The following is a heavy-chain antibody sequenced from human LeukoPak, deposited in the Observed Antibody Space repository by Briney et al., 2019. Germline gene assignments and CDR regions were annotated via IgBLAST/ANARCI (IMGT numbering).Heavy chain of an antibody. CDR2: IYYSGST. J-gene: IGHJ4*02. D-gene: IGHD5-12*01. CDR1: GGSVSSASYY. Sequence: SETLSLTCTVSGGSVSSASYYWSWIRQPPGKGLEWIGYIYYSGSTNYNPSLKSRVTISADTSKNQFSLKLSSVTAADTAVYYCARGSIVATDFDYWGQETLVIVSS. V-gene: IGHV4-61*01. CDR3: ARGSIVATDFDY.